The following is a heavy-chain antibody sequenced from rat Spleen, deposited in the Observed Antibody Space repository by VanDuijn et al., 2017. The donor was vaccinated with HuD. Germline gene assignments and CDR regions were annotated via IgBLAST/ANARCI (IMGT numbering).Heavy chain of an antibody. J-gene: IGHJ4*01. CDR1: GFTFNNYL. D-gene: IGHD3-4*01. CDR3: ARHMANPYYVMDA. Sequence: EVQLVESGGGLVQPGRSLKLSCVASGFTFNNYLMTWIRQAPGKGLEWVASITNTGGSTYYPDSVKGRFTISRDNAESTLYLQMNSLRSEDTATYYCARHMANPYYVMDAWGQGASVTVSS. CDR2: ITNTGGST. V-gene: IGHV5-31*01.